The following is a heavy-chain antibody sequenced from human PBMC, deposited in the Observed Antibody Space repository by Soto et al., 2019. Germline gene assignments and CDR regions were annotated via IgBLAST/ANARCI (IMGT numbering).Heavy chain of an antibody. CDR1: GFTFSSYS. CDR3: AIEFWPLNWFDP. Sequence: EVQLVESGGGLVQPGGSLRLSCAASGFTFSSYSMNWVRQAPGKGLEWVSYISSSSSTIYYADSVKGRFTISRDNAKNSLYLQMNSLRDEDTAVYYCAIEFWPLNWFDPWGQGTLVTVSS. D-gene: IGHD3-3*01. V-gene: IGHV3-48*02. CDR2: ISSSSSTI. J-gene: IGHJ5*02.